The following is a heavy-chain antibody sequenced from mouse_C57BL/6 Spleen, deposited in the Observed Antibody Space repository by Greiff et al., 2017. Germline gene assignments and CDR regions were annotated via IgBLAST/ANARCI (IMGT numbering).Heavy chain of an antibody. D-gene: IGHD1-1*01. CDR3: ARTPESELDGSSFDLDY. V-gene: IGHV1-82*01. CDR1: GYAFSSSW. Sequence: VQLQQSGPELVKPGASVTISCKASGYAFSSSWMNWVKQRPGTGLEWIGRLFPGDGDTNYNGKFKGKATLTADKSSSTAYMQLSSLTSEDSAVYFCARTPESELDGSSFDLDYGGQGTTLTVSS. J-gene: IGHJ2*01. CDR2: LFPGDGDT.